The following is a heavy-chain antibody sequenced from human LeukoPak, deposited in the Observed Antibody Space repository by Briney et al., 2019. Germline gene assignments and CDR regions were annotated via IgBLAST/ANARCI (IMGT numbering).Heavy chain of an antibody. J-gene: IGHJ4*02. CDR1: GNYW. CDR3: VRDGVGAPPFDY. CDR2: IKGGGSST. Sequence: GGSLRLSCAASGNYWMHWVRQAPGKGLVWVSRIKGGGSSTDYADSVKGRFTISRDNAKNTLLLQMNSLRAEDTAVYYCVRDGVGAPPFDYWGQGVLVTVSS. V-gene: IGHV3-74*01. D-gene: IGHD1-26*01.